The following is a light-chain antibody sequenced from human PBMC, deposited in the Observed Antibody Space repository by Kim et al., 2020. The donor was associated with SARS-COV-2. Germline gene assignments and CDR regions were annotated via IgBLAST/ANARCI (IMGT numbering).Light chain of an antibody. Sequence: SASVGDRVTITCRASESISSWLAWYQQKPGKAPKLLIYKASSLESGVPSRFGGSGSETEFTLTISSLQPDDFATYYCQQYNAYWTFGEGTKVDIK. CDR2: KAS. V-gene: IGKV1-5*03. J-gene: IGKJ1*01. CDR1: ESISSW. CDR3: QQYNAYWT.